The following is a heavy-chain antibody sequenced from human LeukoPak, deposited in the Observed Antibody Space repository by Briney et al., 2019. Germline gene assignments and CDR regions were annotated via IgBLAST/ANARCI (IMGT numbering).Heavy chain of an antibody. J-gene: IGHJ4*02. CDR1: GYTFTGYY. CDR2: INPNSGGI. D-gene: IGHD1-7*01. V-gene: IGHV1-2*02. Sequence: EASVKVSCKASGYTFTGYYMHWVRQAPGQGLEWMGWINPNSGGINYAQKFQGRVTMTRDTSISTAYMELSRLRSDDTAVYYCARGYNWNLIWFDYWGQGTLVTVSS. CDR3: ARGYNWNLIWFDY.